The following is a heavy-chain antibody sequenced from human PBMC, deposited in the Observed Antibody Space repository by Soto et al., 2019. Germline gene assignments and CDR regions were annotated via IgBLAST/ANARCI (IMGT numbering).Heavy chain of an antibody. CDR2: IYYSGST. CDR1: GGSISSYY. CDR3: ARGGSSSWYGNPPPYYYGMDV. Sequence: SETLSLTGTVSGGSISSYYWSWIRQPPGKGLEWIGYIYYSGSTNYNPSLKSRVTISVDTSKNQFSLKLSSVTAADTAVYYCARGGSSSWYGNPPPYYYGMDVWGQGTTVTVSS. J-gene: IGHJ6*02. D-gene: IGHD6-13*01. V-gene: IGHV4-59*01.